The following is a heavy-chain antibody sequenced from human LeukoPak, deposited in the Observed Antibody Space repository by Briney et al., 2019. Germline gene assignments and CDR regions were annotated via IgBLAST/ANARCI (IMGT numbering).Heavy chain of an antibody. CDR2: IKQDGSEK. D-gene: IGHD3-22*01. Sequence: GGSLRLSCAASGFTFSSHWMSWVRRAPGEGREWVAHIKQDGSEKYYVDSVKGRFTISRDNAKNSLYLQMNSLRAEDTAMYYCAHYYDSSGYYGGTYWGQGTLVTVSS. CDR3: AHYYDSSGYYGGTY. CDR1: GFTFSSHW. J-gene: IGHJ4*02. V-gene: IGHV3-7*01.